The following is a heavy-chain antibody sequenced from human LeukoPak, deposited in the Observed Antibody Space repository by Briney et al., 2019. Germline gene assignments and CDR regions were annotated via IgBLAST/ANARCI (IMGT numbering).Heavy chain of an antibody. CDR1: GGSTSTYY. CDR2: IHKGDST. V-gene: IGHV4-59*01. CDR3: AREDYYYGLDV. J-gene: IGHJ6*02. Sequence: PSETLSLTCTVSGGSTSTYYRSWIRQPPGKGLEWIGYIHKGDSTRYNPSLENRVIISEDTSKNQFSLKLNSVTAADTAVYYCAREDYYYGLDVWGQGTTVTVSS.